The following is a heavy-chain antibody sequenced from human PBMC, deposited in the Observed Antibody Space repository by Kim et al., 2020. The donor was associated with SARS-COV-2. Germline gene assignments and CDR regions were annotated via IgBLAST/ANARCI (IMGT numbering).Heavy chain of an antibody. CDR1: GFTFSSYG. CDR2: IWYDGSNK. D-gene: IGHD4-4*01. V-gene: IGHV3-33*01. Sequence: GGSLRLSCAASGFTFSSYGMHWVRQAPGKGLEWVAVIWYDGSNKYYADSVKGRFTISRDNSKNTLYLQMNSLRAEDTAVYYCARDQEMTTVTTYLYVWGKGTTVTVSS. CDR3: ARDQEMTTVTTYLYV. J-gene: IGHJ6*04.